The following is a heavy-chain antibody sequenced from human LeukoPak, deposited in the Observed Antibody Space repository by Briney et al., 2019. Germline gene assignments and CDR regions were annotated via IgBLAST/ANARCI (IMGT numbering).Heavy chain of an antibody. CDR3: ARGWAYYYDSSGYPFGPDY. CDR1: GGSISSSSYY. D-gene: IGHD3-22*01. J-gene: IGHJ4*02. Sequence: SETLSLTCTVSGGSISSSSYYWGWIRQPPGKGLEWIGSIYYSGSTYYNPSLKSRVTISVDTSKNQFSLKLSSVTAADTAVYYCARGWAYYYDSSGYPFGPDYWGQGTLVTVSS. V-gene: IGHV4-39*01. CDR2: IYYSGST.